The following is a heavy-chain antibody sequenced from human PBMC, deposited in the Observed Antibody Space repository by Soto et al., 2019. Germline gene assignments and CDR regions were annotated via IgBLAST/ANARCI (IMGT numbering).Heavy chain of an antibody. D-gene: IGHD1-26*01. CDR2: ISHDGRNK. CDR3: ARDRPVKARSGSLSS. J-gene: IGHJ5*02. CDR1: GLIFSNYG. V-gene: IGHV3-30*03. Sequence: GGSLRLSCATSGLIFSNYGMHWVRQAPGKWLEWVALISHDGRNKYYADSVQGRFTISRDNSKNTLYLQMNSLRPEDTALYYCARDRPVKARSGSLSSWGQGXLVTVYS.